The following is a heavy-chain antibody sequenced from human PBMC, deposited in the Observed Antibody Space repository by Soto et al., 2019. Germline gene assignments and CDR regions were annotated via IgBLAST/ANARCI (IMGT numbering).Heavy chain of an antibody. V-gene: IGHV3-30*18. CDR1: RFTFSRFG. D-gene: IGHD3-10*01. CDR3: AKVPSGEDYYGMDV. CDR2: ISYDGSNK. J-gene: IGHJ6*02. Sequence: GPMRLSCAAARFTFSRFGIHWVRQAQGKGLEGVAVISYDGSNKYYADSVKGRFTISRDNSKKTLYTHMHSLRAEDTAVYYSAKVPSGEDYYGMDVWGQGTT.